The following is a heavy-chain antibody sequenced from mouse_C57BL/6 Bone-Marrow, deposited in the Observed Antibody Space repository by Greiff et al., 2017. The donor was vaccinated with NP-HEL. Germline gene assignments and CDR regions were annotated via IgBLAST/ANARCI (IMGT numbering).Heavy chain of an antibody. CDR3: AKTRLLRGGDY. V-gene: IGHV2-5*01. CDR1: GFSLTSYG. D-gene: IGHD1-1*01. CDR2: IWRGGST. J-gene: IGHJ4*01. Sequence: QVQLKESGPGLVQPSQSLSITCTVSGFSLTSYGVHWVRQSPGKGLEWLGVIWRGGSTDYNAAFMSRLGITKDNSKSQVFFKMNSLQADDTAIYYCAKTRLLRGGDYWGQGTSVTVSS.